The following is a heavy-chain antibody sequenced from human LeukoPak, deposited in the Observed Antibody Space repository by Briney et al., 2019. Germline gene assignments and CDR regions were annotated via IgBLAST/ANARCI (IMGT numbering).Heavy chain of an antibody. J-gene: IGHJ3*02. V-gene: IGHV3-74*01. CDR3: ARELYSSGWYGAAFDI. Sequence: PGGSLRLSCAASGFTFSSYWMHWVRQAPGKGLVWVSRINSDGSSASYADSVKGRFTISRDNAKNTLYLQMNSLRAEDTAVYYCARELYSSGWYGAAFDIWGQGTMVTVSS. CDR1: GFTFSSYW. CDR2: INSDGSSA. D-gene: IGHD6-19*01.